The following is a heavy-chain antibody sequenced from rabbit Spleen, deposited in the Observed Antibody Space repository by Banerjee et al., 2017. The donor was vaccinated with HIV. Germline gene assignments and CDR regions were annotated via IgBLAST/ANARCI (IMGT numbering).Heavy chain of an antibody. CDR3: ARDLVSVIGWNFNL. J-gene: IGHJ4*01. D-gene: IGHD1-1*01. Sequence: QEQLEESGGGLVKPEGSLTLTCKASGFSFSDRDVMCWVRQAPGKGLELIACIYTGSSGSTWYASWAKGRFTISKTSSTTVTLQMTSLTAADTATYFCARDLVSVIGWNFNLWGQGTLVTVS. CDR1: GFSFSDRDV. CDR2: IYTGSSGST. V-gene: IGHV1S45*01.